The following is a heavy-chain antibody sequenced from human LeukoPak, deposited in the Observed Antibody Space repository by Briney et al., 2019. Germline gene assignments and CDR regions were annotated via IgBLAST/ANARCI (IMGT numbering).Heavy chain of an antibody. V-gene: IGHV3-66*01. J-gene: IGHJ4*02. Sequence: PGGSLRLSCAASGFTFSSYAMHWVRQAPGKGLEWVSVIYSGGSTYYADSVKGRFTISRDNSKNTLYLQMNSLRAEDTAVYYCARAAYSHYFDYWGQGTLVTVSS. D-gene: IGHD1-26*01. CDR2: IYSGGST. CDR3: ARAAYSHYFDY. CDR1: GFTFSSYA.